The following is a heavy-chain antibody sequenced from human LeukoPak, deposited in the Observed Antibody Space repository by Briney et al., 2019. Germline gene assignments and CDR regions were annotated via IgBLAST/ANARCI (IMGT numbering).Heavy chain of an antibody. V-gene: IGHV3-11*03. J-gene: IGHJ4*02. CDR1: GFTFSDYY. CDR2: VSGSSSYT. CDR3: ATRGHSSSWYYFDY. Sequence: GGSLRLSCAASGFTFSDYYMHWIRQAPGKGLEWVSYVSGSSSYTNYADSVKGRFTIYRDNAKNSLYLQMNSLRAEDTAVYYCATRGHSSSWYYFDYWGQGTLVTVSS. D-gene: IGHD6-13*01.